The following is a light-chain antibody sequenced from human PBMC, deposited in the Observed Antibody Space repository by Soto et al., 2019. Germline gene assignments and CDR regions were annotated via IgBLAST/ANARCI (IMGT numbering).Light chain of an antibody. CDR2: GAS. CDR3: QQYGSSPRA. Sequence: DIVMTQSPATLSVAPGERVTFSCRASQGVSRKLAWYQHKPGQAPRLLISGASTGATGIPARFSGSGSGTEFTLTISSLQSEDCAVYYCQQYGSSPRAFGQGTKVEIK. CDR1: QGVSRK. J-gene: IGKJ1*01. V-gene: IGKV3-15*01.